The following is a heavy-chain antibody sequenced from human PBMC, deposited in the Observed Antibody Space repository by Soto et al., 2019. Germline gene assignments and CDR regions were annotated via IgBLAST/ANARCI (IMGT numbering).Heavy chain of an antibody. Sequence: GGSLRLSCAASGFTFSSYAMSWVRQAPGKGREWVSAISGSGGSTYYADSVKGRFTISRDNSKNTLYLQMNSLRAEDTVVYYCARNPRLGIDDAFDIWGQGTMVTVSS. J-gene: IGHJ3*02. V-gene: IGHV3-23*01. CDR3: ARNPRLGIDDAFDI. CDR1: GFTFSSYA. CDR2: ISGSGGST. D-gene: IGHD7-27*01.